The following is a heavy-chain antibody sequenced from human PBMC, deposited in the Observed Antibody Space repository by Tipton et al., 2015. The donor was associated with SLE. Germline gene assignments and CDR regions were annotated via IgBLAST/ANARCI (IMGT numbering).Heavy chain of an antibody. D-gene: IGHD2-2*01. V-gene: IGHV4-31*03. CDR2: IYYSGST. CDR3: ARFSSTLNYGMDV. Sequence: TLSLTCSVSGVSINNGYYYWSWIRQHPGRGLEWIGYIYYSGSTYYNPSLKSRVTISVDTSKNQFSPKLSSVTAADTAVYYCARFSSTLNYGMDVWGQGTTVTVSS. CDR1: GVSINNGYYY. J-gene: IGHJ6*02.